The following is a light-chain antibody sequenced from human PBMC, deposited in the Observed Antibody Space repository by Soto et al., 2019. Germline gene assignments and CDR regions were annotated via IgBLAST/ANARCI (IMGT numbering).Light chain of an antibody. V-gene: IGLV1-51*01. J-gene: IGLJ2*01. CDR2: DNN. CDR1: SYNIGNNY. CDR3: GSWDTSLNALI. Sequence: QSVLTQPPSVSAAPGQTVTISCSGSSYNIGNNYVSWYQQLPGTAPKLLIYDNNKRPSGIPDRFSGSKSGTSATLGISGLRTGDEADYYCGSWDTSLNALIFGGGTKLTVL.